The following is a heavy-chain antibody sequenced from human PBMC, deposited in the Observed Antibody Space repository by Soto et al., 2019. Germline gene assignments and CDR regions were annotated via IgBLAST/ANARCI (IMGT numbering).Heavy chain of an antibody. J-gene: IGHJ3*02. CDR2: ISAYNGNT. V-gene: IGHV1-18*01. CDR1: GYTFTSYG. D-gene: IGHD1-1*01. Sequence: AGSVKVSCKASGYTFTSYGISWVRPAPGQGLEWMGWISAYNGNTNYAQKLQGRVTMTTDTSTSTAYMELRSLRSDDTAVYYCARDPGTPAPDAFDIWGQGTMVTVSS. CDR3: ARDPGTPAPDAFDI.